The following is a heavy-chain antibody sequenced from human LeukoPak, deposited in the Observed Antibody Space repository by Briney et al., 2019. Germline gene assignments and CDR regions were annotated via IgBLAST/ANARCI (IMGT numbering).Heavy chain of an antibody. CDR3: ARNLYSSGWFNNFDD. D-gene: IGHD6-19*01. Sequence: GGSLPLSCAASGFAASSSYMSWVRQAPGKGLEWVSVIYSGGNTYYADSVKGRFTISRDSSKNTLYLQMNSLRAEDTAVYYCARNLYSSGWFNNFDDWGSGKLVTVSS. CDR1: GFAASSSY. J-gene: IGHJ4*03. V-gene: IGHV3-53*01. CDR2: IYSGGNT.